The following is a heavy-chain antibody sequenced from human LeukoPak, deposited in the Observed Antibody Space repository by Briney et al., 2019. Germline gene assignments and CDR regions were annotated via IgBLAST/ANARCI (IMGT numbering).Heavy chain of an antibody. CDR1: GFTVSSNY. CDR2: IYSGGTT. J-gene: IGHJ4*02. D-gene: IGHD2-2*02. Sequence: GGSLRLSCAASGFTVSSNYMSWVRQAPGKGLEWVSVIYSGGTTYYADSVKGRFTISRDNSKNKLYLRMNSLRAEDTAVYYCARSIPQWIDYWGQGTLVTVSS. CDR3: ARSIPQWIDY. V-gene: IGHV3-66*01.